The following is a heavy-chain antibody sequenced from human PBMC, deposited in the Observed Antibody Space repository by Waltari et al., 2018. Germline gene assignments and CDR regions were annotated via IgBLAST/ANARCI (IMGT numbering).Heavy chain of an antibody. CDR2: ISFDGAKI. D-gene: IGHD2-15*01. CDR3: ARGGNVVVILAATLDY. V-gene: IGHV3-30-3*01. J-gene: IGHJ4*02. CDR1: GFPLQTFA. Sequence: QVQLVESGGGVVQPGRSLRLSCAASGFPLQTFALHWVRQAPGKGLEWVALISFDGAKIYYTDSVRGRFTISRDNSKNTLYLQMESLKPEDTGVYYCARGGNVVVILAATLDYWGQGALVTVSS.